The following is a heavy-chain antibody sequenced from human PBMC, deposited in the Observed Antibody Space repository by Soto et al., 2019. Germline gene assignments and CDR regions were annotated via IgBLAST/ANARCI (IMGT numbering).Heavy chain of an antibody. CDR2: SSGSGGST. V-gene: IGHV3-23*01. CDR1: RFTFSGYD. CDR3: AKASSIGIYDYYMEI. J-gene: IGHJ6*02. Sequence: EVQLLESGGGLVQPGGSLRLSCSVSRFTFSGYDMNWVRQAPGKGLEWVSASSGSGGSTYYADQMKGRFTMSRDSSNNTLYLQMNSLRDEDKAVHFCAKASSIGIYDYYMEIWGQGTTVTVSS. D-gene: IGHD1-26*01.